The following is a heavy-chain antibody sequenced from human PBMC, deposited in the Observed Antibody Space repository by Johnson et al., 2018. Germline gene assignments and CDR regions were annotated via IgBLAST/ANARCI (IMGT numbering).Heavy chain of an antibody. Sequence: EVQLVESGGGLVQPGGSLRLSCAASGFTFSSYAMSWVRQAPGKGLAWVSAISGSGGSTYYADSVKGRFTISRDNSKNTLYLQMNSLRAEDTAVYYWAKDLGSSGGMDGWGQGTTVTVSS. D-gene: IGHD6-6*01. J-gene: IGHJ6*02. V-gene: IGHV3-23*04. CDR3: AKDLGSSGGMDG. CDR1: GFTFSSYA. CDR2: ISGSGGST.